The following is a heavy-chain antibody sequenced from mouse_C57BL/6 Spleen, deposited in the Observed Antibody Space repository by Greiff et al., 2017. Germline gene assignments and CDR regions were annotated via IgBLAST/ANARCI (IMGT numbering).Heavy chain of an antibody. J-gene: IGHJ3*01. D-gene: IGHD1-1*01. CDR2: IYPSDSET. V-gene: IGHV1-61*01. Sequence: QVQLQQSGAELVRPGSSVKLSCKASGYTFTSYWMDWVKQRPGQGLEWIGNIYPSDSETHYNQKFKDKATLTVDKSSSTAYMQLSSLTSEDSAVYYCASWDSSYGNGGAWFAYWGQGTLVTVSA. CDR3: ASWDSSYGNGGAWFAY. CDR1: GYTFTSYW.